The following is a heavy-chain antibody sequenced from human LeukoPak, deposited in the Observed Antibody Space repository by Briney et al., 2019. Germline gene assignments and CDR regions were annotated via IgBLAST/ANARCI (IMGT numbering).Heavy chain of an antibody. Sequence: WINPNSGGTNYAQKFQGRVTMTRDTSISTAYMELSRLRSDDTAVYYCARAAARSRYNWFDPWGQGTLVTVSS. CDR3: ARAAARSRYNWFDP. J-gene: IGHJ5*02. D-gene: IGHD6-25*01. V-gene: IGHV1-2*02. CDR2: INPNSGGT.